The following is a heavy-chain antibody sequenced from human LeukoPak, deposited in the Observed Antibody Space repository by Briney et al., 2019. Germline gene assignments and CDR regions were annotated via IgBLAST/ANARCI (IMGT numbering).Heavy chain of an antibody. CDR3: AREAAGPFDY. J-gene: IGHJ4*02. Sequence: ASVKVSCKTSGYTFTDYYMHWVRQAPGQGLEWMGRINLRSGATNYAQKFQGRVTVTRDTSISTAYMELSRLRSDDTAVYYCAREAAGPFDYWGQGTLVTVSS. CDR2: INLRSGAT. D-gene: IGHD6-13*01. V-gene: IGHV1-2*06. CDR1: GYTFTDYY.